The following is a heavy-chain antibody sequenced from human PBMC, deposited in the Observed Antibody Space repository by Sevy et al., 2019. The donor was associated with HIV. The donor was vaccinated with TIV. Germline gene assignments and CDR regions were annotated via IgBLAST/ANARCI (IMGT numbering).Heavy chain of an antibody. CDR3: AKRRAIAGAVFDY. J-gene: IGHJ4*02. D-gene: IGHD6-13*01. CDR2: ISSGGGST. Sequence: GGSLRLSCEASGFTFSSYAMGWVRQAPGKGLVWVSSISSGGGSTYYADSVKGRFTISRDNSKNTIYLQMNSLRGDDTALFYCAKRRAIAGAVFDYWGRGTLVTVSS. CDR1: GFTFSSYA. V-gene: IGHV3-23*01.